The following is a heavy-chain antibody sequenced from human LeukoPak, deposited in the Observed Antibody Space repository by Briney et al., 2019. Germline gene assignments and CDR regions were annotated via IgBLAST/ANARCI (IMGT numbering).Heavy chain of an antibody. Sequence: SLRLSCAASGFTFSYFSMNCVRQTPRKGLELISYLNPISGNIWYADSVKGRFTISRDNAKNSQYLQVNSLIDEDTAVYHCVRDHHYAFDSWGQGTLVTVSS. CDR1: GFTFSYFS. CDR2: LNPISGNI. V-gene: IGHV3-48*02. D-gene: IGHD3-16*01. J-gene: IGHJ4*02. CDR3: VRDHHYAFDS.